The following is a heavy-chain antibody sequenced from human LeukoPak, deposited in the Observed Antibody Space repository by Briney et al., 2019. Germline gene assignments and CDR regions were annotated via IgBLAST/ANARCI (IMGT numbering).Heavy chain of an antibody. D-gene: IGHD2-2*01. CDR2: ISAYNGNT. V-gene: IGHV1-18*01. Sequence: ASVKVSCKASGYTFTSYGISWVRQAPGQGLEWMGWISAYNGNTNYAQKLQGRVTMTTDTSTSTAYMELRSLRSDDTAVYYCARDLRDIVVVPAATLTYYYYYYMDVWGKGTTVTISS. J-gene: IGHJ6*03. CDR3: ARDLRDIVVVPAATLTYYYYYYMDV. CDR1: GYTFTSYG.